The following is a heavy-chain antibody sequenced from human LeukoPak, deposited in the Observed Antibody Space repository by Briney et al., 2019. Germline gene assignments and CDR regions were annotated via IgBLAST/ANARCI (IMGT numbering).Heavy chain of an antibody. CDR1: GFTFSSYA. CDR3: AKEGALGYCSSTSCEDAFDI. V-gene: IGHV3-23*01. CDR2: ISGSGGST. D-gene: IGHD2-2*01. Sequence: GGSLRLSCAASGFTFSSYAMSWVRQAPGEGLEWVSAISGSGGSTYYADSVKGRFTISRDNSKNTLHLQMNSLRAEDTAVYYCAKEGALGYCSSTSCEDAFDIWGQGTMVTVSS. J-gene: IGHJ3*02.